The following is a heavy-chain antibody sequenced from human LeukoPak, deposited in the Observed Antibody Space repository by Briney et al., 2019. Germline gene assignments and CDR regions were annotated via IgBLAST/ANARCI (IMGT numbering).Heavy chain of an antibody. Sequence: SVKVSCKASGGTFSSYAISWVRQAPGQGLEWMGGIIPIFGTANYAQKFQGRATITADKSTSTAYMELSSLRSEDTAVYYCARGEIEYYGSGSYLFDYWGQGTLVTVSS. CDR1: GGTFSSYA. D-gene: IGHD3-10*01. V-gene: IGHV1-69*06. CDR2: IIPIFGTA. CDR3: ARGEIEYYGSGSYLFDY. J-gene: IGHJ4*02.